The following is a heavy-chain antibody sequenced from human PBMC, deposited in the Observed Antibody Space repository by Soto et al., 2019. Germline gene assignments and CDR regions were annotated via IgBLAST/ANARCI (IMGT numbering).Heavy chain of an antibody. CDR1: GDSVSSNSAA. J-gene: IGHJ3*02. CDR2: TYYRSKWYN. Sequence: QDPLQQSGPGLVKPSQTLTLTCDISGDSVSSNSAAWNWIRQSPSRGLEWLGRTYYRSKWYNNYAVSVKSRIIINPDTSKNQFSLQLNSVTPEDTAVYYCARERLQYTGYGAFDIWGQGTMVTVSS. V-gene: IGHV6-1*01. CDR3: ARERLQYTGYGAFDI. D-gene: IGHD5-12*01.